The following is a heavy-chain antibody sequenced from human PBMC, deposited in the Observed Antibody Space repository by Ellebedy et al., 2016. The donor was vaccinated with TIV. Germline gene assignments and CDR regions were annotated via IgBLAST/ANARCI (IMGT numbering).Heavy chain of an antibody. CDR3: ARITMIVVGGEAFDI. CDR1: GGSISSSSYY. J-gene: IGHJ3*02. Sequence: MPSETLSLTCTVSGGSISSSSYYWGWIRQPPGKGLEWIGSIYYSGSTYYNPSLKSRVTISVDTSKNQFSLKLSSVTAADTAVYYCARITMIVVGGEAFDIWGQGTMVTVSS. D-gene: IGHD3-22*01. V-gene: IGHV4-39*01. CDR2: IYYSGST.